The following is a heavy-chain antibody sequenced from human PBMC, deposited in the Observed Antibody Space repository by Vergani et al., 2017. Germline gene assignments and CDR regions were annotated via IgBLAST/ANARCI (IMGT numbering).Heavy chain of an antibody. J-gene: IGHJ1*01. V-gene: IGHV3-30*18. CDR3: AKDAPIYYYDSSGLMDFQH. CDR2: ISYDGSNK. CDR1: GFTFSSYG. Sequence: VQLVESGGGLVQPGGSLRLSCAASGFTFSSYGMHWVRQAPGKGLEWVAVISYDGSNKYYADSVKGRFTISRDNSKNTLYLQMNSLRAEDTAVYYCAKDAPIYYYDSSGLMDFQHWGQGTLVTVSS. D-gene: IGHD3-22*01.